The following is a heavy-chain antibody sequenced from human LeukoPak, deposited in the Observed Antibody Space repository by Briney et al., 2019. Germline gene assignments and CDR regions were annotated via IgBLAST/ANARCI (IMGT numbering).Heavy chain of an antibody. V-gene: IGHV3-7*01. CDR1: GSTFSNYW. CDR2: IKQDGSEK. J-gene: IGHJ6*03. D-gene: IGHD3-3*01. Sequence: GGSLRLSCAASGSTFSNYWMSWVRQAPGKGLEWVANIKQDGSEKNYVDSVKGRFTISRDNAKNSLYLQMNSLRAEDTAVYYCAREIESSDEWLFQYYYHYYMDVWGKGTTVTVSS. CDR3: AREIESSDEWLFQYYYHYYMDV.